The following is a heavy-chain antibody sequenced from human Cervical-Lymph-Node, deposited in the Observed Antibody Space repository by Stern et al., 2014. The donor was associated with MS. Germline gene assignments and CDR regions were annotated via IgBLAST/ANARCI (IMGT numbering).Heavy chain of an antibody. CDR3: AKGSGGSGYYPVALDY. CDR2: ITWNSVSV. CDR1: GFTFDDYA. V-gene: IGHV3-9*01. Sequence: VQLVESGGGLVQPGRSLRLSCAASGFTFDDYAMHWVRKAPGKGLEWVSGITWNSVSVGYADSVKGRFTISRDNAKNSLYLQMNSLRGDDTALYYCAKGSGGSGYYPVALDYWGQGTLVTVSS. J-gene: IGHJ4*02. D-gene: IGHD3-3*01.